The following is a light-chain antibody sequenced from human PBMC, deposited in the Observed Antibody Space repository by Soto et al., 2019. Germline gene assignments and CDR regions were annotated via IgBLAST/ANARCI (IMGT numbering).Light chain of an antibody. CDR2: DAS. Sequence: DIQMTQSPSTLSASIGDRVTITCRASQRINKWLAWHQQKPGKAPKLLIYDASSLQSGVPPRFSGSGSGTEFTLTIMSLQPDAIATYCCQQYSSYSAWTFGEGTKVEIK. CDR3: QQYSSYSAWT. J-gene: IGKJ1*01. V-gene: IGKV1-5*01. CDR1: QRINKW.